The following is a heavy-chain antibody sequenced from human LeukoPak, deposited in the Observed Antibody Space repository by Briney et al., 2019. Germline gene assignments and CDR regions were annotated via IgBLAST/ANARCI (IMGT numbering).Heavy chain of an antibody. J-gene: IGHJ4*02. CDR1: GFTFSSYW. D-gene: IGHD1-26*01. Sequence: GGSLRLSCAASGFTFSSYWMSWVRQAPGKGLEWVANIKQDGSEKYYVDSVKGRFTISRDNAKNSLYLQMNSLRAEGAAVYYCARGDSGSYYFDYWGQGTLVTVSS. CDR3: ARGDSGSYYFDY. CDR2: IKQDGSEK. V-gene: IGHV3-7*01.